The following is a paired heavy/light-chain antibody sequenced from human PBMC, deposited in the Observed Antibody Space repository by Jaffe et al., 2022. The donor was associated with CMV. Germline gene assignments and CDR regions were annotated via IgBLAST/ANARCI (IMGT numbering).Heavy chain of an antibody. CDR1: GDSIKSRNW. D-gene: IGHD3-10*02. V-gene: IGHV4-4*02. J-gene: IGHJ5*02. Sequence: QVQLQESGPGLVEPSGTLSLTCAVSGDSIKSRNWWNWIRQSPGKGLEWIGQIYHSESPLYNPSLKSRVTISIDKSNNQFSLKLKSVTAADTAIYYCARGPITMLTNEFDAWGQGTLVTVSS. CDR3: ARGPITMLTNEFDA. CDR2: IYHSESP.
Light chain of an antibody. CDR3: GTWDNRVSMV. CDR1: SSNIGNNY. J-gene: IGLJ2*01. CDR2: ENN. Sequence: QSVLTQPPSMSAAPGQKVTISCSGSSSNIGNNYVSWYQQVPGTAPKLLIYENNKRPAGIPDRFSGSKSGTSATLGITGLQTGDEADYYCGTWDNRVSMVFGGGTKLTVL. V-gene: IGLV1-51*02.